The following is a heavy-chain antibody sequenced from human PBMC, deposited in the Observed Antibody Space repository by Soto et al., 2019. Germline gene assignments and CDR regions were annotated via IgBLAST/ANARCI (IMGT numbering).Heavy chain of an antibody. D-gene: IGHD2-15*01. V-gene: IGHV5-51*01. CDR1: GYSFSSHW. CDR3: ARPTGVVAGTPFDY. J-gene: IGHJ4*02. CDR2: IYPGDSDT. Sequence: PGESLKISCKGSGYSFSSHWIGWVRQTPGKGLEWMGFIYPGDSDTTYSPSFQGQVIISADKSISTAYLQWNSLKASDNALYYCARPTGVVAGTPFDYWGQGTLVTGSS.